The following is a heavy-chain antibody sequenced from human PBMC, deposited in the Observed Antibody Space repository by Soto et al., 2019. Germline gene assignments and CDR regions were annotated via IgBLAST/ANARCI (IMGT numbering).Heavy chain of an antibody. CDR2: IYYSGST. D-gene: IGHD2-15*01. J-gene: IGHJ5*02. CDR1: GGSISSGGYY. Sequence: PSETLSLTCTVSGGSISSGGYYWSWIRQHPGKGLEWIGYIYYSGSTYYNPSLKSRVTISVDTSKNQFSLKLSSVTAADTAVYYCARVGPENWFDPWGQGTPVTVSS. CDR3: ARVGPENWFDP. V-gene: IGHV4-31*03.